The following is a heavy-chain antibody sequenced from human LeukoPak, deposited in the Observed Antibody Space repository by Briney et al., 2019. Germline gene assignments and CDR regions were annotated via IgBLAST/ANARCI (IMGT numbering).Heavy chain of an antibody. D-gene: IGHD4-17*01. Sequence: GESLKISCQASGHRFTTYWIAWVRQLPGKGLELMGFIYPGDSDTRYSPSFQGQVTISADKSTTTAYLYWSSLKASDTAIYYCVTQADHDYGDYYYYYSMEVWGQGTTVTVSS. CDR3: VTQADHDYGDYYYYYSMEV. CDR1: GHRFTTYW. V-gene: IGHV5-51*01. CDR2: IYPGDSDT. J-gene: IGHJ6*02.